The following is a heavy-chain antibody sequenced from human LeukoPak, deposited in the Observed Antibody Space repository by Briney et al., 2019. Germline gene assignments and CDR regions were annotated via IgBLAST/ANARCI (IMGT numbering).Heavy chain of an antibody. D-gene: IGHD2/OR15-2a*01. V-gene: IGHV3-53*01. CDR1: GFTVSSNY. CDR3: AAQPTFSYYFDY. J-gene: IGHJ4*02. CDR2: IYSGGST. Sequence: GGSLRLSCAASGFTVSSNYMNWVRQAPGKGLEWVSIIYSGGSTYYADSVKGRFTISRDNSKNTLYLHMNSLRAEDTAVYYCAAQPTFSYYFDYWGQGTLVTVSS.